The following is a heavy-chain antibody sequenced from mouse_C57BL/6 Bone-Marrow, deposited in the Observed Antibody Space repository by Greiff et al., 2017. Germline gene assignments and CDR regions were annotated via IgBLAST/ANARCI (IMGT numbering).Heavy chain of an antibody. J-gene: IGHJ4*01. D-gene: IGHD2-2*01. CDR1: GYTFTDYY. V-gene: IGHV1-76*01. CDR3: ARFGYDVEAMDY. CDR2: IYPGSGNT. Sequence: QVQLKQSGAELVRPGASVKLSCTASGYTFTDYYIHWVKQRPGQGLEWIARIYPGSGNTYYNEKFKGKVTLTAEKSYNTAYMQLSSLASEDSAVYFCARFGYDVEAMDYWGQGTSVTVSS.